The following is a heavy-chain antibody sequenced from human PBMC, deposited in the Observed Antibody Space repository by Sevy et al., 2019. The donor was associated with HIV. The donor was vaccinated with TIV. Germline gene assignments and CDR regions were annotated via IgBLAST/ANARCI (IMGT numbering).Heavy chain of an antibody. Sequence: GGSLRLSCAASGFTFSSYAMSWVRQAPGKGLEWVSTISGTGGSTFYADSVKGRFTISRDNSKNTLYLQRNGLRVEDTAVYYCARHLYSASYYGFDYWGQGTLVTVSS. CDR3: ARHLYSASYYGFDY. CDR2: ISGTGGST. V-gene: IGHV3-23*01. D-gene: IGHD1-26*01. J-gene: IGHJ4*02. CDR1: GFTFSSYA.